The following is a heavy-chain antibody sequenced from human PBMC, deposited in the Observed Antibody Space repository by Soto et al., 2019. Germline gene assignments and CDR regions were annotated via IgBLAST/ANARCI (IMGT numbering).Heavy chain of an antibody. J-gene: IGHJ4*02. CDR1: GFTFSSYA. D-gene: IGHD3-16*01. Sequence: EVQLLESGGGLVQPGGSLRLSCAASGFTFSSYAMSWVSQAPGKGLEWVSAISGSGGSTYYADSVKGRFTISRDNSKNTLYLQMNSLRAEDTAVYYCAKESLPFSAPITFGGVHFDYWGQGTLVTVSS. CDR2: ISGSGGST. V-gene: IGHV3-23*01. CDR3: AKESLPFSAPITFGGVHFDY.